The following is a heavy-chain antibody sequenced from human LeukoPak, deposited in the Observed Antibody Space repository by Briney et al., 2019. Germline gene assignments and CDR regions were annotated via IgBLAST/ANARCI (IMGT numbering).Heavy chain of an antibody. Sequence: SVKVSCKASGGTFSSYAISWVRQAPGQGLEWMGGIIPIFGTANYAQKFQGRVTITADESTSTAYMELSSLRSEDTAVYYCARDPPHLCSSTSCFGDYWGQGTLVTVSS. D-gene: IGHD2-2*01. CDR3: ARDPPHLCSSTSCFGDY. V-gene: IGHV1-69*13. CDR2: IIPIFGTA. J-gene: IGHJ4*02. CDR1: GGTFSSYA.